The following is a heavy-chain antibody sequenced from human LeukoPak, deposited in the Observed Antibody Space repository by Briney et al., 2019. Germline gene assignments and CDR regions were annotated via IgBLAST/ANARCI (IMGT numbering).Heavy chain of an antibody. D-gene: IGHD3-10*01. CDR3: AKGYGSGSYMIDY. J-gene: IGHJ4*02. V-gene: IGHV3-30*18. CDR1: GFTFSSYG. Sequence: GGSRRLSCAASGFTFSSYGIHWVRQAPGRGLEWVAFISYDGSNEYYADSVKGRFTIPRDNSKNTLYLQMNSLRAEDTAVYYCAKGYGSGSYMIDYWGQGTLVTVSS. CDR2: ISYDGSNE.